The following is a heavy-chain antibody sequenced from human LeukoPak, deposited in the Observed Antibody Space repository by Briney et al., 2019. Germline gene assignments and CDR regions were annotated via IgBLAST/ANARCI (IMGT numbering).Heavy chain of an antibody. CDR1: GGTFSSYA. CDR3: AQGRDSTLWFGEVFDY. CDR2: IIPIFGTA. J-gene: IGHJ4*02. D-gene: IGHD3-10*01. V-gene: IGHV1-69*06. Sequence: SVKVSCKASGGTFSSYAISWVRQAPGQGLEWMGGIIPIFGTANYAQKFQGRVTITADKSTSTAYMELSSLRSEDTAVYYCAQGRDSTLWFGEVFDYWGQGTLVTVSS.